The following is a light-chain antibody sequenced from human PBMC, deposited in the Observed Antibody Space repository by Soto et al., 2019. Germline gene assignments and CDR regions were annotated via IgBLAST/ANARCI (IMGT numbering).Light chain of an antibody. CDR2: SAS. J-gene: IGKJ2*01. CDR1: QSISTG. CDR3: QQGHNWPLT. Sequence: EIVMTQSPATLSVSPGERATLSCRARQSISTGLAWYQQKPGQPPRLLIYSASTRATGVPARFTGSGSGSEFTLTISGLQSEDFAVYYCQQGHNWPLTFGQGTRLEI. V-gene: IGKV3-15*01.